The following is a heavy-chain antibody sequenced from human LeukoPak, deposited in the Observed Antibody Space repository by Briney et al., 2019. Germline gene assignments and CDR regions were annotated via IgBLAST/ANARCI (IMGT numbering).Heavy chain of an antibody. CDR2: IRYDGSNK. Sequence: GSLRLSCAASGFTFSSYTMHWVRQAPGKGLEWVAFIRYDGSNKYYADSVKGRFTISRDNSKNTLYLQMNSLRAEDTAVYYCAKSFLGYCSGGSCYSEINYYYYMDVWGKGTTVTISS. D-gene: IGHD2-15*01. CDR3: AKSFLGYCSGGSCYSEINYYYYMDV. V-gene: IGHV3-30*02. CDR1: GFTFSSYT. J-gene: IGHJ6*03.